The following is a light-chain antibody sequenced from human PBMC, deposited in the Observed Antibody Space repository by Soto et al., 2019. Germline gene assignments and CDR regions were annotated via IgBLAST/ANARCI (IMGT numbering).Light chain of an antibody. CDR2: AAS. V-gene: IGKV3-20*01. CDR3: QQYGYYPIT. CDR1: QSVATN. Sequence: EILMTQSPATLSVSPGETATLSCRASQSVATNLEWYQHKPGKAPRLLIYAASSRATGSPDRFSGGGSGTDFTLTISRLEPEDFELYYCQQYGYYPITFGQGTRLEIK. J-gene: IGKJ5*01.